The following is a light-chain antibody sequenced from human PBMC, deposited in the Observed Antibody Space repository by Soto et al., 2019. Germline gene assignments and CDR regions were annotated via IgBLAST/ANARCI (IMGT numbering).Light chain of an antibody. CDR1: QSVSNNY. J-gene: IGKJ2*01. V-gene: IGKV3D-20*01. CDR3: QHYGSSPNT. Sequence: PGERATLSCGASQSVSNNYLAWYQQKPGLAPRLLIYDASSRATGIPDRFSGSGSGTDFTLTISRLEPEDFAVYYCQHYGSSPNTFGQGTKLEIK. CDR2: DAS.